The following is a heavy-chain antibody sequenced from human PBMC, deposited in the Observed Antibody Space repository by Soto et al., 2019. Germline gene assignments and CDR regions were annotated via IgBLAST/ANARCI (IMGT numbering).Heavy chain of an antibody. J-gene: IGHJ4*02. D-gene: IGHD1-26*01. CDR3: ASRGATSSLDY. V-gene: IGHV1-2*04. Sequence: GASVKVSCKASGYTFTGYYMHWVRQAPGQGLEWMGWINPNSGGTNYAQKFQGWVTMTRDTSISTAYMELSSLRAEDTAVYYCASRGATSSLDYWGQGTLVTVSS. CDR1: GYTFTGYY. CDR2: INPNSGGT.